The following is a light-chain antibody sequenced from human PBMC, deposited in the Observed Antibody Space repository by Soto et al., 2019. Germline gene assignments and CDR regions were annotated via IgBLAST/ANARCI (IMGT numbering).Light chain of an antibody. V-gene: IGLV2-14*01. J-gene: IGLJ1*01. Sequence: QSVLTQPASVSGSPEQSITISCTGTSSDVGGYNYVSWYQQYPGKAPKLMIYEVSNRPSGGSNRFSGSKSGNTASLTISGLQAEDEADYYCSSYTSSSTYVFGTGTKVTVL. CDR2: EVS. CDR1: SSDVGGYNY. CDR3: SSYTSSSTYV.